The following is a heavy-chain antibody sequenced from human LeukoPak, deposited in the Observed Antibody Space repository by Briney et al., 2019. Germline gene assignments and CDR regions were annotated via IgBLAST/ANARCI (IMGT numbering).Heavy chain of an antibody. V-gene: IGHV3-21*01. CDR3: ARDLRIAAAQRYYFDY. CDR1: GFTFRSYS. J-gene: IGHJ4*02. CDR2: ISSSSSYI. Sequence: GGSLRLSCAASGFTFRSYSMNWVRQAPGKGLEWVSSISSSSSYIYYADSVKGRFTISRDNAKNSLYLQMNSLRAEDTAVYYCARDLRIAAAQRYYFDYWGQGTLVTVSS. D-gene: IGHD6-13*01.